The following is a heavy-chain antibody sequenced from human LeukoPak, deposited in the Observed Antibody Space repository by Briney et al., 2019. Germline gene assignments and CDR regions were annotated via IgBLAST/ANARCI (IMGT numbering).Heavy chain of an antibody. CDR1: GFTFSSYS. Sequence: GGSLRLSCAASGFTFSSYSMNWVRQAPGKGLEWVSSISSSSSYIYYADSVKSRFTISRDNAKNSLYLQMNSLRAEDTAMYYCARIRSFWSGLDAFDIWGQGTMVTVSS. J-gene: IGHJ3*02. D-gene: IGHD3-3*01. CDR3: ARIRSFWSGLDAFDI. V-gene: IGHV3-21*01. CDR2: ISSSSSYI.